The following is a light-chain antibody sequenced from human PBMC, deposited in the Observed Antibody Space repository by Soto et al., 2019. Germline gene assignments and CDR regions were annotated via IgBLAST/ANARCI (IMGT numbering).Light chain of an antibody. Sequence: DIVMTQSPLSLPVTPGEPASISCRSSQSLLHSNGYNYLDWYLQKPGQSPRLLIYLGSNRASGVPDRFSGSGSGTDFTLKISRVEAEDVGAYYCMQALQTPWTFGQGTKVDIK. CDR2: LGS. CDR1: QSLLHSNGYNY. CDR3: MQALQTPWT. J-gene: IGKJ1*01. V-gene: IGKV2-28*01.